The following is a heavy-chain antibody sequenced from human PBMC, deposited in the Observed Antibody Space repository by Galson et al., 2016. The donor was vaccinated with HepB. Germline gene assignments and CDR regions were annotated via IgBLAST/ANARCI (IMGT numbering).Heavy chain of an antibody. V-gene: IGHV3-23*01. CDR2: ISGSGGST. J-gene: IGHJ6*02. Sequence: SLRLSCAVSGFTFSTYAMSWVRQVPGKGLEWVSGISGSGGSTYYADFVKGRCTISRDNSKSTLYLQMSSLRAEDTAVYYCAKALYGGLDIWGQGTTVTVSS. CDR3: AKALYGGLDI. D-gene: IGHD4-17*01. CDR1: GFTFSTYA.